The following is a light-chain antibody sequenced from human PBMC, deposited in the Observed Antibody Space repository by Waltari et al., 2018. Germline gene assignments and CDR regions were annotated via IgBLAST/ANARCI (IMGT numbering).Light chain of an antibody. J-gene: IGLJ3*02. CDR2: RSN. CDR1: SSNIGSSY. Sequence: QSVLTQPPSASGTPGQRVTISCSGSSSNIGSSYVYWYQQLPGTAPKLLIYRSNQRPSGVPDRFSGSKSGTSASLAISGLRSEDEADYYCAACDDSLSVNWVFGGGTKLTVL. CDR3: AACDDSLSVNWV. V-gene: IGLV1-47*01.